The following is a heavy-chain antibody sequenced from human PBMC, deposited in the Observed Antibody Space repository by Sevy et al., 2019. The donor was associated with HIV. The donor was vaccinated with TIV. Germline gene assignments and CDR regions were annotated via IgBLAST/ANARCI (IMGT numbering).Heavy chain of an antibody. CDR2: IRSKANSYAT. CDR1: GFTFCGSA. V-gene: IGHV3-73*01. CDR3: TRHVDTAIYDAFDI. D-gene: IGHD5-18*01. J-gene: IGHJ3*02. Sequence: GGSLRLSCAASGFTFCGSAMHWVRQASGKGLEWVGRIRSKANSYATAYAASVKGRFTISRDDSKNTAYLQMNSLKTEDTAVYYCTRHVDTAIYDAFDIWGQGTMVTVSS.